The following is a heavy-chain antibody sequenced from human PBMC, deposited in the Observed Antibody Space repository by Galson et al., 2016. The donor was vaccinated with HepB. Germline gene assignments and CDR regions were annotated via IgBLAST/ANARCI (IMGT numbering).Heavy chain of an antibody. V-gene: IGHV3-53*01. J-gene: IGHJ6*02. CDR1: GLTLSDYW. CDR3: ARDPGFRNGMNV. Sequence: SLRLSCAVSGLTLSDYWMSWVRQAPGKGLEWLSVSYGDGSTYYAESVRGRFTISRDNSKNSVFLQMNNLRAEDTAVYYCARDPGFRNGMNVWGQGTTVTVSS. CDR2: SYGDGST.